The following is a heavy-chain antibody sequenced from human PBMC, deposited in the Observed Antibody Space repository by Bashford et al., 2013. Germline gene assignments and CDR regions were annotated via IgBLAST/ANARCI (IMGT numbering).Heavy chain of an antibody. D-gene: IGHD4-17*01. J-gene: IGHJ1*01. CDR3: SESPVRGVTYGDYKVILPST. V-gene: IGHV3-21*04. Sequence: VRQAPGKGLEWVSSISSSSSYIYYADSVKGRFTISRDNSKNTLYLQMNSLRAEDTAVYYCSESPVRGVTYGDYKVILPSTWGQGTLVTVS. CDR2: ISSSSSYI.